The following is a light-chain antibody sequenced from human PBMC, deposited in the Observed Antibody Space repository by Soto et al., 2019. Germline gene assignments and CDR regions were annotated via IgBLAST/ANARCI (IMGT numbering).Light chain of an antibody. CDR2: EVS. V-gene: IGLV2-14*01. J-gene: IGLJ1*01. CDR3: SSSTAGGTI. Sequence: QSALTQPASVSGSPGQSITISCTGTSGDVGGYYYVSWYQQLPGKAPKLMISEVSNRPSGVSNRFSGSKSGNTAYLTISGLKADDEADYYCSSSTAGGTIFGTGTKVTVL. CDR1: SGDVGGYYY.